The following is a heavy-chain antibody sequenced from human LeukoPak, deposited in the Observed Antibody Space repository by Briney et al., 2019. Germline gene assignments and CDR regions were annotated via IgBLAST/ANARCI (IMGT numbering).Heavy chain of an antibody. CDR3: TVYTYGYIVY. CDR2: IKSKTNGETT. V-gene: IGHV3-15*01. J-gene: IGHJ4*02. D-gene: IGHD5-18*01. CDR1: GFTFSNAW. Sequence: GGSLRLSCAASGFTFSNAWMTWVRQAPGKGLEWVGLIKSKTNGETTDYGAPVKGRFAISRDDSKNTLYLQMNSLKTEDTAVYYCTVYTYGYIVYWGQGTLVTVSS.